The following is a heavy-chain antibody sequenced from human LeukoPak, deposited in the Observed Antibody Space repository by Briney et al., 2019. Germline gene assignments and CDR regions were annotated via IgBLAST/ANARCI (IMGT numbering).Heavy chain of an antibody. J-gene: IGHJ4*02. CDR1: GGTFNNCA. CDR2: IYPRDGST. CDR3: ARDQEAFDY. Sequence: GASVKVSCKASGGTFNNCAISWVRQAPGQGLEWMGMIYPRDGSTSYAQKLQGRVTVTRDTSTSTVHMELSGLRSEDTAVYYCARDQEAFDYWGQGTLVTVSS. V-gene: IGHV1-46*02.